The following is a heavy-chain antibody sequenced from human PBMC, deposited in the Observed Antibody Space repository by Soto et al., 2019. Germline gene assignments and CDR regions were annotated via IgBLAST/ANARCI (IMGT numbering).Heavy chain of an antibody. CDR1: GFTFTNYA. Sequence: EVQLLESGGGLVQPGGSLRLSCAASGFTFTNYAMSWVRQAPGKGLEWVSVMSGSGGRTYYEFSVKGRFTISSDSSKNTLDLQMNSLRAEDTAVYYCAKDREVGAPGAWYLDYWGQGTLVTVSS. CDR3: AKDREVGAPGAWYLDY. D-gene: IGHD1-26*01. CDR2: MSGSGGRT. J-gene: IGHJ4*02. V-gene: IGHV3-23*01.